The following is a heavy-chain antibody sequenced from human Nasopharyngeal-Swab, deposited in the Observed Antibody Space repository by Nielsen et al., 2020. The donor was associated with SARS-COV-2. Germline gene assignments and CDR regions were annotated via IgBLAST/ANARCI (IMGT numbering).Heavy chain of an antibody. Sequence: WIRQPPGKGLEWVSYISSSSNYIYYADSVKGRFSISRDNAKNSLYLQMNSLRAEDTAVYYCARHVRSITIFGVVTDYGMDVWGQGTTVTVSS. CDR3: ARHVRSITIFGVVTDYGMDV. J-gene: IGHJ6*02. V-gene: IGHV3-21*01. D-gene: IGHD3-3*01. CDR2: ISSSSNYI.